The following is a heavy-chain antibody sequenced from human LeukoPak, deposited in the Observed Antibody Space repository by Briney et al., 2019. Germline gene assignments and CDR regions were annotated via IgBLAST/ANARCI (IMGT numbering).Heavy chain of an antibody. V-gene: IGHV1-2*02. CDR3: ASNPGSGSFYYYYYGMDV. Sequence: ASVKVSCKASGYTFTGYYMHWVRQAPGQGLEWMGWINPNSGGTNYAQKFQGRVTMTRDTSISTAYMELSRLRSDDTAVYYCASNPGSGSFYYYYYGMDVWGQGTTVTVSS. D-gene: IGHD3-10*01. CDR1: GYTFTGYY. CDR2: INPNSGGT. J-gene: IGHJ6*02.